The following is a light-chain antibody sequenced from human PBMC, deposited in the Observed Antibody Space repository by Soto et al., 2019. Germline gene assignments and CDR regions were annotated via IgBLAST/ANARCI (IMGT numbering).Light chain of an antibody. CDR2: GAS. V-gene: IGKV3-15*01. CDR1: QTVSTS. J-gene: IGKJ1*01. CDR3: HQYNNWWT. Sequence: RAGESRSESRGPRATITYRASQTVSTSLAWYQQKPGRAPRLLIYGASTRASGVPARFSGSGSGAEFTLTISSLQSEDSAVYYCHQYNNWWTFGQGTKVDIK.